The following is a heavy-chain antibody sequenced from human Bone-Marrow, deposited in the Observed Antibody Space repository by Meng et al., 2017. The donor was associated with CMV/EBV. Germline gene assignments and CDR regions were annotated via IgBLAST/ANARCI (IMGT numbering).Heavy chain of an antibody. CDR3: AVEMSTVGDY. CDR2: INPNSGGT. V-gene: IGHV1-2*02. D-gene: IGHD5-24*01. CDR1: GYTFTSYD. Sequence: ASVKVSCKASGYTFTSYDINWVRQAPGQGLEWMGWINPNSGGTNYAQKFQGRVTMTRDTSISTVYMELNRLRSDDTAVYYCAVEMSTVGDYWGQGPLVTVSS. J-gene: IGHJ4*02.